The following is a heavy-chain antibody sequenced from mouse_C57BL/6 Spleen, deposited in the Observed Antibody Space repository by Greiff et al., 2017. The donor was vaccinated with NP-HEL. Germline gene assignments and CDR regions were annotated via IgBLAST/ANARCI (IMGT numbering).Heavy chain of an antibody. CDR2: ISSGSSTI. CDR1: GFTFSDYG. Sequence: EVKVVESGGGLVKPGGSLKLSCAASGFTFSDYGMHWVRQAPEKGLEWVAYISSGSSTIYYADTVKGRFTISRDNAKNTLFLQMTSLRSEDTAMYYCARIYDPYAMDYWGQGTSVTVSS. D-gene: IGHD2-3*01. J-gene: IGHJ4*01. V-gene: IGHV5-17*01. CDR3: ARIYDPYAMDY.